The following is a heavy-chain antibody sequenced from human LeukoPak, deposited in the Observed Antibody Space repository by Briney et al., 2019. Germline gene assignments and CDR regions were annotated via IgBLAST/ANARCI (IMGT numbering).Heavy chain of an antibody. D-gene: IGHD6-19*01. CDR3: AKGQYSSGVDLDY. Sequence: QPGGPLRLSCAASGFTFSSYAMSWVRQAPGKGLEWVSAISGSGGSTHYAHSVKGRFSISRDNSKNTLYLQMNSLRAEDTAVYYCAKGQYSSGVDLDYWGQGTLVTVSS. CDR1: GFTFSSYA. V-gene: IGHV3-23*01. CDR2: ISGSGGST. J-gene: IGHJ4*02.